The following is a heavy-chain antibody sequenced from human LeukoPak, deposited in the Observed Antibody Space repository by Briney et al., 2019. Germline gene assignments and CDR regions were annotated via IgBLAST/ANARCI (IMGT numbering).Heavy chain of an antibody. CDR3: ARVRYGDYSDY. CDR1: GYTFTSYF. Sequence: ASVKVSCKASGYTFTSYFIHWVRQAPGQGLEWMGWINPNSGGTNYAQKFQGRVTMTRDTSISTAYMELSRLRSDDTAVYYCARVRYGDYSDYWGQGTLVTVSS. V-gene: IGHV1-2*02. D-gene: IGHD4-17*01. J-gene: IGHJ4*02. CDR2: INPNSGGT.